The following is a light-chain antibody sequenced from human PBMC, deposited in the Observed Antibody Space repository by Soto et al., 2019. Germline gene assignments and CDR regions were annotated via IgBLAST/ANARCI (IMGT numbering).Light chain of an antibody. V-gene: IGKV4-1*01. CDR3: QQYYSTRT. CDR2: WAS. Sequence: DIVMTQSPDSLAVSLGERSTINCKSSQSVLYSSNNKNYLAWYQQKPGQPPKLLIYWASTRESGVPDRFSGSGSGTDFPLTISSLQAEDVAVYYCQQYYSTRTFGPGTKVEIK. J-gene: IGKJ1*01. CDR1: QSVLYSSNNKNY.